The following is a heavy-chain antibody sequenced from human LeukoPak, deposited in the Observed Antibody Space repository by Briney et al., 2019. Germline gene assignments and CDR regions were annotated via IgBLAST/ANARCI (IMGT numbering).Heavy chain of an antibody. CDR3: ARVPRSYYYYYYMDV. CDR2: IYYSGSN. J-gene: IGHJ6*03. Sequence: KTSETLSLTCTVSGGSISSYYWGWIRQPPGKGLEWIGYIYYSGSNNYNPSLKSRVTISVDTSKNQFSLKLSSVTAADTAVYYCARVPRSYYYYYYMDVWGKGTTVTVSS. CDR1: GGSISSYY. V-gene: IGHV4-59*01.